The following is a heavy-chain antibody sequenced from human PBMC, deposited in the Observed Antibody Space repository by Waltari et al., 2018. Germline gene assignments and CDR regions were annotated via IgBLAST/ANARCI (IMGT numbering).Heavy chain of an antibody. D-gene: IGHD6-19*01. CDR2: VYSRGGT. Sequence: QVQLQESGPGLVQPSETLSLTCPVSGYSIRRHSLSWLRPSPGKSLEWIGDVYSRGGTNHNPSLMRRVTFSIDTSKNQFSLKLSSVTAADTAVYYCARHVIIAVSDTTGNWFHPWGQGTLVTVSS. V-gene: IGHV4-59*08. CDR3: ARHVIIAVSDTTGNWFHP. J-gene: IGHJ5*02. CDR1: GYSIRRHS.